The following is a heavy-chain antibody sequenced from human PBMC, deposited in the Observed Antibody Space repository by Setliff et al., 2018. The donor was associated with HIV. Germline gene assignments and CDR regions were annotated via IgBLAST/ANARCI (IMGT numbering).Heavy chain of an antibody. CDR3: ARDVGGSEMATHFDY. CDR1: GGSISSGGYY. V-gene: IGHV4-31*03. Sequence: SETLSLTCTVSGGSISSGGYYWSWIRQHPGKGLEWIGYIYHSGSTFYNPSLKSRLTLSIDTSKNQFSLKLTSVTAADTAVYYCARDVGGSEMATHFDYWGPGTLVTSPQ. J-gene: IGHJ4*02. D-gene: IGHD3-16*01. CDR2: IYHSGST.